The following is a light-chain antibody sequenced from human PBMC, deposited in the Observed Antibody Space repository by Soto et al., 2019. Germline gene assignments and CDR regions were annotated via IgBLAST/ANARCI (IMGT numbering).Light chain of an antibody. CDR3: SSYTSSDTYV. V-gene: IGLV2-14*01. Sequence: QSVLTQPASVSGSPGQSITISCTGTSSDVGGYNYVSWYQQHPGKPPKVMIYKVSDRPSGISNRFSGSKSANTASLTISGLQAEDEADYYCSSYTSSDTYVFGTGTKVTVL. CDR2: KVS. J-gene: IGLJ1*01. CDR1: SSDVGGYNY.